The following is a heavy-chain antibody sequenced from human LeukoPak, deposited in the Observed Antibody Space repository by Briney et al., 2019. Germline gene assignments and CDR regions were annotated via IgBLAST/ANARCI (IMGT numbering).Heavy chain of an antibody. J-gene: IGHJ5*02. V-gene: IGHV4-34*01. CDR1: GGSFSGYY. CDR2: INHSGST. CDR3: ARGIFVWSSGPRGWFDP. D-gene: IGHD6-19*01. Sequence: SETLSLTCAVYGGSFSGYYWSWIRQPPGKGLEWIGEINHSGSTNYNPSLKSRVTISVDTSKNQFSLKLSSVTAADTAVYYCARGIFVWSSGPRGWFDPWGQGTLVTVSS.